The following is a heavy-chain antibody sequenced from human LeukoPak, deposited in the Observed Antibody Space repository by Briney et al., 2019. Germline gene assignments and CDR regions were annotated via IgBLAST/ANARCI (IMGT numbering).Heavy chain of an antibody. D-gene: IGHD3-16*01. J-gene: IGHJ4*02. CDR3: AKDHSGGGGYYFDY. CDR1: GFTFRDYA. CDR2: IGARGSNI. Sequence: GGSLRLSCAASGFTFRDYAMSWVRQAPGKGLEWVSAIGARGSNIYYADSVLGRFTVSRDNSKNTLYLQMNSLRAEDTAIYYCAKDHSGGGGYYFDYWGQGTLVTVSS. V-gene: IGHV3-23*01.